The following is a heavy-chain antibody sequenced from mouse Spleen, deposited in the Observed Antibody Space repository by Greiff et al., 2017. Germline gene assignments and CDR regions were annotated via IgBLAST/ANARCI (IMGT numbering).Heavy chain of an antibody. Sequence: EVQLVESGGGLVKPGGSLKLSCAASGFTFSDYYMYWVRQTPEKRLEWVATISDGGSYTYYPDSVKGRFTISRDNAKNNLYLQMSSLKSEDTAMYYCARDQSYGNPFAYWGQGTLVTVSA. CDR1: GFTFSDYY. CDR2: ISDGGSYT. J-gene: IGHJ3*01. V-gene: IGHV5-4*02. CDR3: ARDQSYGNPFAY. D-gene: IGHD2-1*01.